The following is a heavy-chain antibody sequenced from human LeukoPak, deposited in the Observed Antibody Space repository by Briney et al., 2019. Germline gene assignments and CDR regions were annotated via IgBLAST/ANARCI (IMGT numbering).Heavy chain of an antibody. CDR3: ARETGSVLRFLEWLSPDYYYGMDV. CDR1: GFTFSSYW. CDR2: IKQDGSEK. D-gene: IGHD3-3*01. J-gene: IGHJ6*02. V-gene: IGHV3-7*01. Sequence: SGGSLRLSCAASGFTFSSYWMSWVRQAPGKGLKWVANIKQDGSEKYYVDSVKGRFTISRDNAKNSLYLQMNSLRAEDTAVYYCARETGSVLRFLEWLSPDYYYGMDVWGQGTTVTVSS.